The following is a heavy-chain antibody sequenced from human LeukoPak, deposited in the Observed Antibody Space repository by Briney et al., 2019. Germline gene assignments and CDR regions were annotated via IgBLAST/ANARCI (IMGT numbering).Heavy chain of an antibody. V-gene: IGHV1-24*01. CDR2: FDPEDGET. Sequence: ASVKVSCKVSGYTLTELSMHWVRQAPGQGLEWMGGFDPEDGETIYAQKFQGRVTMTEDTSTDTAYMELSSLRSEDTAVYYCATGLGVQAYYYDSSGYKFDYWGQGTLVTVSS. CDR3: ATGLGVQAYYYDSSGYKFDY. D-gene: IGHD3-22*01. J-gene: IGHJ4*02. CDR1: GYTLTELS.